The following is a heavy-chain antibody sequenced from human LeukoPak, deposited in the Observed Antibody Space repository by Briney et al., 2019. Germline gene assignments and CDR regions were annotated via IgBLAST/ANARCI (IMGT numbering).Heavy chain of an antibody. CDR1: GFTFSSYG. CDR3: ARDGGGSYSD. V-gene: IGHV3-30*03. CDR2: ISYDGSNK. D-gene: IGHD1-26*01. Sequence: SGGSLRLSCAASGFTFSSYGMHWVRQAPGKGLEWVAVISYDGSNKYYADSVKGRFTISRDNSKNTLYLQMNSLRAEDTAVYYCARDGGGSYSDWGQGTLVTVSS. J-gene: IGHJ4*02.